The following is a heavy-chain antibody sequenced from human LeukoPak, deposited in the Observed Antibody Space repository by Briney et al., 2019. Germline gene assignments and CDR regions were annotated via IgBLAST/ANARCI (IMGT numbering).Heavy chain of an antibody. Sequence: GGSLRLSCAASGFTFSSYAMSWVRQAPGEGLEWVSAISGSGGSTYYADSVKGRFTISRDNSKNTLYLQMNSLRAEDTAVYYCAKDRRVVAAKYYYYYYGMDVWGQGTTVTVSS. CDR1: GFTFSSYA. J-gene: IGHJ6*02. V-gene: IGHV3-23*01. D-gene: IGHD2-15*01. CDR2: ISGSGGST. CDR3: AKDRRVVAAKYYYYYYGMDV.